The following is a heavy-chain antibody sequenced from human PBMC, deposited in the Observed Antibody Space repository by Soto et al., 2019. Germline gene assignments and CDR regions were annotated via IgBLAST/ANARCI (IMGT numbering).Heavy chain of an antibody. CDR2: IRGFSPYT. J-gene: IGHJ4*02. D-gene: IGHD1-26*01. V-gene: IGHV3-21*03. CDR3: TTDILIVEILNC. CDR1: GFTFRSYT. Sequence: PGGSLRLSCVASGFTFRSYTMNWVRQAPGKGLEWVSAIRGFSPYTFYADSVKGRFTISRDNAKNSLYLQMNSLKTEDTAVYYCTTDILIVEILNCWGQGTLVTVSS.